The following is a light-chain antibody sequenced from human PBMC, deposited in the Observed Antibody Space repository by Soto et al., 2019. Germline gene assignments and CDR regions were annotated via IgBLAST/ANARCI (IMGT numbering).Light chain of an antibody. CDR2: DVS. V-gene: IGLV2-14*01. CDR3: SSYTNSGARV. J-gene: IGLJ1*01. Sequence: QSALTQPASVSGSPGESITISCTGTSSDVGGYDYVSWYQQHPGKAPKLMIYDVSTRPSGVSNRFSGSKSGNTASLTISGLKAEDEADYYCSSYTNSGARVFGTGTKLTVL. CDR1: SSDVGGYDY.